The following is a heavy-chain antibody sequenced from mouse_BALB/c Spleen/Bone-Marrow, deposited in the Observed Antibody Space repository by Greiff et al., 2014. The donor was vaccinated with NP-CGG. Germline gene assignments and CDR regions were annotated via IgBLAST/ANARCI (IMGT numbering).Heavy chain of an antibody. Sequence: QVQLKQSGAELAEPGASVKMSCKASGYTFTSFWLHWVKQRPGQGLEWVGYINPPTGYTEYNQKFRGKATLTADKSSSTAYMQQSSMTTEDSAVYYCTTRPYYVLDYWGQGTSVTVSS. J-gene: IGHJ4*01. V-gene: IGHV1-7*01. CDR2: INPPTGYT. CDR3: TTRPYYVLDY. CDR1: GYTFTSFW.